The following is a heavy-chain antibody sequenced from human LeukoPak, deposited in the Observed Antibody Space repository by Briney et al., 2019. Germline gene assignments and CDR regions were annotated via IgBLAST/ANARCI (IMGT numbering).Heavy chain of an antibody. V-gene: IGHV4-59*01. Sequence: SETLSLTCTVSGGSLSGYYWSWIRQPPGKGLEWIGYIFYSGSTNYNPSLKSRVTISVDTSKNQFSLKLSSVTAADTAVYYCARGEWDLLFDYWGQGTLVTVSS. J-gene: IGHJ4*02. CDR1: GGSLSGYY. CDR2: IFYSGST. CDR3: ARGEWDLLFDY. D-gene: IGHD1-26*01.